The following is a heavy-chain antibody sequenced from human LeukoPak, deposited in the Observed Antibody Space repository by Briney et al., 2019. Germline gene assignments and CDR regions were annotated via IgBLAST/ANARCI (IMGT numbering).Heavy chain of an antibody. CDR2: ISGSGGST. Sequence: GSLRLSCAASGFTFSSYALGWVRQAPGKGLEGVSAISGSGGSTYYADSVKGRFTISRDNSKNTLYLQMNSLRAEDTAVYYCAKASRSCLHSNWFDPWGQGTLVTVSS. D-gene: IGHD5/OR15-5a*01. CDR3: AKASRSCLHSNWFDP. J-gene: IGHJ5*02. V-gene: IGHV3-23*01. CDR1: GFTFSSYA.